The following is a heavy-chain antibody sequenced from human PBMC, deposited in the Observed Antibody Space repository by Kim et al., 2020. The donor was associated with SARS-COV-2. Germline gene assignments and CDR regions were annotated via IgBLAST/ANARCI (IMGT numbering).Heavy chain of an antibody. CDR2: IIPIFGTA. D-gene: IGHD2-2*01. CDR1: GGTFSRYA. CDR3: ARERTYCSSTSCYAGYYYYGMDV. J-gene: IGHJ6*04. V-gene: IGHV1-69*13. Sequence: SVKVSCKASGGTFSRYAISWVRQAPGQGLEWMGGIIPIFGTANYAQKFQDRATITADESTRTAYMELSSLRSEDTAVYYCARERTYCSSTSCYAGYYYYGMDVWGKGTTVTVSS.